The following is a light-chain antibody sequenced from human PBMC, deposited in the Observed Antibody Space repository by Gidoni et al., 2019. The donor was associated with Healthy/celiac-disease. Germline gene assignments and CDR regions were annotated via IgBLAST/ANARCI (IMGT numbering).Light chain of an antibody. J-gene: IGLJ3*02. CDR2: RNN. V-gene: IGLV1-47*01. CDR1: SSNIGSNY. CDR3: AAWDDSLSGGV. Sequence: QSVLTQPPSASGTPGQRVTISCSGSSSNIGSNYVYWYPQLPGTAPNLLIYRNNQRPSGVPDRFSGSKSGTSASLAISGLRSEDEADYYCAAWDDSLSGGVFGGGTKLTVL.